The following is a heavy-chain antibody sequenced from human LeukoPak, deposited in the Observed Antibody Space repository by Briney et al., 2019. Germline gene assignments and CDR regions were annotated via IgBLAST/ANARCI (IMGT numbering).Heavy chain of an antibody. Sequence: SQTLSLTCAISGDSVSSNSAAWNWIRRSPSRGLEWLGRTYYRSKWYNDYAVSVKSRITINPDTSKNQSSLKLSSVTAADTAVYYCARVVTMVRGVNWFDPWGQGTLVTVSS. V-gene: IGHV6-1*01. D-gene: IGHD3-10*01. CDR1: GDSVSSNSAA. J-gene: IGHJ5*02. CDR3: ARVVTMVRGVNWFDP. CDR2: TYYRSKWYN.